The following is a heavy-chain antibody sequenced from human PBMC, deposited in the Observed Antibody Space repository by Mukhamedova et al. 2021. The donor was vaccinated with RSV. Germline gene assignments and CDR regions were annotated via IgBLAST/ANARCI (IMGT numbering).Heavy chain of an antibody. Sequence: IGYIYYSGSTYYNPSLKSRVTISVDTSKNQFSLKLSSVTAADTAVYCCARSTYYYGSGSSHYYMDVWGQGTTVTVSS. J-gene: IGHJ6*03. CDR2: IYYSGST. CDR3: ARSTYYYGSGSSHYYMDV. V-gene: IGHV4-30-4*01. D-gene: IGHD3-10*01.